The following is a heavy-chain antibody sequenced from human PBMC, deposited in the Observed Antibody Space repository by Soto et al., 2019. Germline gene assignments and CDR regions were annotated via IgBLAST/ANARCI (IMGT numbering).Heavy chain of an antibody. Sequence: QITLKESGPTLVKPTQTLTLTCTFSGFSFTTSGVAVGWIRQPPGKALEWLATIYWDDDKRYSPSLQSRLTTTKDTSKNQVVLTMTNMDPVDTATYFCAHTHPPYYYYSNGYYTRLEYFQNWVQGTLVTVSS. CDR3: AHTHPPYYYYSNGYYTRLEYFQN. V-gene: IGHV2-5*02. D-gene: IGHD3-22*01. J-gene: IGHJ1*01. CDR1: GFSFTTSGVA. CDR2: IYWDDDK.